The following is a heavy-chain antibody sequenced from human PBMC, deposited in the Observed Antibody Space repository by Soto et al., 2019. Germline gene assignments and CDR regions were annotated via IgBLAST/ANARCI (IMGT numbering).Heavy chain of an antibody. CDR3: ARRLYDYVWGSYRH. J-gene: IGHJ4*02. CDR1: GYIFKNYA. D-gene: IGHD3-16*02. Sequence: QVQLVQSGAEVKETGSSVKVSCKSSGYIFKNYAVTWLRQAPGQGLEWMGGIIPVFGTPDYSQKLRGSVRITADEATSTVYMELRSLTSEDTAIYYCARRLYDYVWGSYRHWGQGTLVTVSS. CDR2: IIPVFGTP. V-gene: IGHV1-69*01.